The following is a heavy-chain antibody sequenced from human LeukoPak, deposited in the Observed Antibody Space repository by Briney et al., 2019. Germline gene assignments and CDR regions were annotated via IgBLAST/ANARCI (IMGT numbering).Heavy chain of an antibody. J-gene: IGHJ3*02. Sequence: PSETLSLTCTVVGDSITNYYWSWIRQSPGKGLEWIGCVYRTGATKYSASLESRVSISIHTSKRQFSLSLSSVTAADSAIYYCARHDFDIVTGANDAFDIWGQGTKVTVSS. CDR1: GDSITNYY. V-gene: IGHV4-59*08. D-gene: IGHD3-9*01. CDR3: ARHDFDIVTGANDAFDI. CDR2: VYRTGAT.